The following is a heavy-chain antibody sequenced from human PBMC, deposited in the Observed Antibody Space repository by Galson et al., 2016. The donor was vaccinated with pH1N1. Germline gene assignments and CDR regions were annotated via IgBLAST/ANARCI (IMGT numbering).Heavy chain of an antibody. J-gene: IGHJ4*02. CDR2: IYPGDSDT. D-gene: IGHD1-1*01. Sequence: QSGAEVTRPRESLRISCKGFGSSFSNYWIAWVRQMPGKGLECMGVIYPGDSDTKYNPSFEGQVVISADKSISSVFLQWNSLEASDTAMYYCARSTKGVSTGHFDSWGQGTLVTVSS. V-gene: IGHV5-51*03. CDR3: ARSTKGVSTGHFDS. CDR1: GSSFSNYW.